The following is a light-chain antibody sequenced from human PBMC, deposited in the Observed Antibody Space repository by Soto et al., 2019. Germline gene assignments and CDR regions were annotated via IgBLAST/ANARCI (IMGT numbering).Light chain of an antibody. Sequence: EVMLTQSPGTLSLSPGERATLSCRASQSVSSNYLAWYQQKSGQAPRLLIYGASNRATGIPDRFSGSGSGTDFTLTIRRLEPEDFAVYYCQQYDTSPRTIGQGTKVEFK. CDR1: QSVSSNY. CDR3: QQYDTSPRT. V-gene: IGKV3-20*01. CDR2: GAS. J-gene: IGKJ1*01.